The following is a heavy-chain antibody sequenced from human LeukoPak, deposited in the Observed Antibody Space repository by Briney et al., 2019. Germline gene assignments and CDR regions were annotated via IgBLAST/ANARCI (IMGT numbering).Heavy chain of an antibody. CDR2: ISSSSSYI. V-gene: IGHV3-21*01. Sequence: GGSLRLSCAASGFTFSSYSMNWVRQAPGKGLEWVSFISSSSSYIYYADSMKGRFTISRDNAENSLYLQMNSLRAEDTAVYYCARRYCSSTSCTLDYWGQGTLVTVSS. J-gene: IGHJ4*02. CDR1: GFTFSSYS. CDR3: ARRYCSSTSCTLDY. D-gene: IGHD2-2*01.